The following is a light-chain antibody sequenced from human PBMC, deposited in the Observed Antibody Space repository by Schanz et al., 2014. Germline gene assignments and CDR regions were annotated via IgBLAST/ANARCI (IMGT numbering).Light chain of an antibody. CDR3: QQYNSYWG. V-gene: IGKV1-39*01. J-gene: IGKJ1*01. Sequence: DIQMTQSPSSLSASVGDRVTITCRASQSITNYVNWYQQKPGKVPEVLIYAASSLQSGVPSRFSGSGSGTDFTLTISSLQSDDFATYYCQQYNSYWGFGQGTKVEIK. CDR1: QSITNY. CDR2: AAS.